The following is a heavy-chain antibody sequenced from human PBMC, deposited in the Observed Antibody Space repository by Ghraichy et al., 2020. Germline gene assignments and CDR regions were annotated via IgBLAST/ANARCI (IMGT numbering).Heavy chain of an antibody. D-gene: IGHD6-6*01. CDR1: GGSFSGYY. Sequence: SETLSLTCAVYGGSFSGYYWSWIRQPPGKGLEWIGEINHSGSTNYNPSLKSRVTISVDTSKNPFSLKLSSVTAADTAVYYCASRLEYSTFFYWGQGTLVTVSS. J-gene: IGHJ4*02. V-gene: IGHV4-34*01. CDR2: INHSGST. CDR3: ASRLEYSTFFY.